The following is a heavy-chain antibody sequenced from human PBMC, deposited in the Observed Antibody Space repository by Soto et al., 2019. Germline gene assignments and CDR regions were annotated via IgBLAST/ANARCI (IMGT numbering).Heavy chain of an antibody. J-gene: IGHJ4*02. Sequence: ASVKVSCKSSGFTFTSYAIHWLRQAPGQRPQWMGWINGGSGNTKYSQDFQGRVTFTRDTFATTAYLELSSLRSEDTAVYYCARVPPWGNSAGDYYIQHYDSWGQGTTVTVSS. V-gene: IGHV1-3*01. CDR1: GFTFTSYA. CDR3: ARVPPWGNSAGDYYIQHYDS. D-gene: IGHD3-10*01. CDR2: INGGSGNT.